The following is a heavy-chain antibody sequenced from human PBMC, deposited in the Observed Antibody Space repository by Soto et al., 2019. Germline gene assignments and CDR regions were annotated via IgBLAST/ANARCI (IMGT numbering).Heavy chain of an antibody. D-gene: IGHD3-22*01. Sequence: ASVKVSCKASGYTFTDSTLHWVRQVPGPGLEYMGWINPKSGLTNCVRKVQGRATMTTDTSINSAFMELTMLRSDDTAVYYCARSRGSGYYKNSFDVWG. CDR1: GYTFTDST. CDR2: INPKSGLT. J-gene: IGHJ3*01. V-gene: IGHV1-2*02. CDR3: ARSRGSGYYKNSFDV.